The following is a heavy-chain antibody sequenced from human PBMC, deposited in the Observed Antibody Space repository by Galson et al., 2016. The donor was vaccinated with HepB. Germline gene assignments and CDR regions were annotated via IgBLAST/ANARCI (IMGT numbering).Heavy chain of an antibody. V-gene: IGHV3-48*02. Sequence: SLRLSCAASGFTFSSYSMNWVRQAPGKGLERVSYISIGSSTIYYADSVKGRFTISVDNAKNSLYLQMNSLRDEDTAVYYCASRAMADDYWGQGTLVTVSS. CDR3: ASRAMADDY. CDR2: ISIGSSTI. J-gene: IGHJ4*02. CDR1: GFTFSSYS. D-gene: IGHD5-18*01.